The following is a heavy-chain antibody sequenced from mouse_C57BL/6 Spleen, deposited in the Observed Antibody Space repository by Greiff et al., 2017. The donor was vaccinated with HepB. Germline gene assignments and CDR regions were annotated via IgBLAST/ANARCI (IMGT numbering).Heavy chain of an antibody. CDR2: ISDGGSYT. CDR3: ARDPLYYYGSSYYARDY. CDR1: GFTFSSYA. D-gene: IGHD1-1*01. Sequence: EVKLVESGGGLVKPGGSLKLSCAASGFTFSSYAMSWVRQTPEKRLEWVATISDGGSYTYYPDNVKGRFTISRDNAKNNLYLQMSHLKSEDTAMYYCARDPLYYYGSSYYARDYWGQGTSVTVSS. V-gene: IGHV5-4*01. J-gene: IGHJ4*01.